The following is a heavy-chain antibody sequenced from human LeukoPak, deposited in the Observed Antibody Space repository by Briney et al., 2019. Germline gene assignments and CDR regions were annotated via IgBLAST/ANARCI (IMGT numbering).Heavy chain of an antibody. V-gene: IGHV4-59*11. CDR3: ARGPYSSNYLQEYYFDP. CDR1: GGSIRGHC. CDR2: IYYSGST. J-gene: IGHJ4*02. D-gene: IGHD6-13*01. Sequence: SETLSLTCSVSGGSIRGHCWSWIRQPPGKGLEWIGYIYYSGSTTYNPSLKSRATISLDTSKIQFSLRLNSVTAADTAMYYCARGPYSSNYLQEYYFDPWGQGTLVTVSS.